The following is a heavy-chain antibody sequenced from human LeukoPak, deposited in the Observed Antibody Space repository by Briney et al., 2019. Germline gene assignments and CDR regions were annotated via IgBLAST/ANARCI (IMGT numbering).Heavy chain of an antibody. CDR1: GFTINSNA. D-gene: IGHD3-16*02. Sequence: PGGSLRLSCAASGFTINSNAMHWVRQAPGKGLEWVALISYDGGTKSYAASVKGRFTISRDNSENTLYLQMNSLRAEDTAVYYCASSSVWGSYRYAWGQGTLVTVSS. CDR3: ASSSVWGSYRYA. V-gene: IGHV3-30-3*01. CDR2: ISYDGGTK. J-gene: IGHJ5*02.